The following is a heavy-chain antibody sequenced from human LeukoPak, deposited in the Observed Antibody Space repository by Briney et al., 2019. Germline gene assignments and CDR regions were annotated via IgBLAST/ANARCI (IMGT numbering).Heavy chain of an antibody. Sequence: GGSLRLSCAASGFTFSSYSMNWVRQAPGKGLEWVSFISSSSSYIYYADSVKGRFTISRDNAKNSLYLQMNSLRAEDTAVYYCAKVRFPIFGVVIFDYWGQGTLVTVSS. CDR2: ISSSSSYI. CDR1: GFTFSSYS. J-gene: IGHJ4*02. V-gene: IGHV3-21*04. CDR3: AKVRFPIFGVVIFDY. D-gene: IGHD3-3*01.